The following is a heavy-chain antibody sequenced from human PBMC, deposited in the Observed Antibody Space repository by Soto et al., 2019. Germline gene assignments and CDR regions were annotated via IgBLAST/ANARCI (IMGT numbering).Heavy chain of an antibody. CDR1: GGTFSSYA. V-gene: IGHV1-69*06. CDR2: IIPSFGTA. Sequence: QVQLVQSGAEVKKPGSSVKVSCKASGGTFSSYAISWVRQAPGQGLEWMGGIIPSFGTANYAQKFQGRVTITADKSTSTDDMELSSLRSEDTAVYYCASEPEYCSGGSCYSGRWFDPWGQGTLVTVSS. D-gene: IGHD2-15*01. CDR3: ASEPEYCSGGSCYSGRWFDP. J-gene: IGHJ5*02.